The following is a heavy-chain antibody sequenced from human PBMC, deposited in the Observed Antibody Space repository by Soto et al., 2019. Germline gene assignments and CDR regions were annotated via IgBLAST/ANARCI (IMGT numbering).Heavy chain of an antibody. D-gene: IGHD6-13*01. Sequence: SETLSLTCAVWGASFSWYYSSFIRQPPGKGLEWIGEINHSGSTNYNPSLKSRVTISVDTSKNQFSLKLSSVTAADTAVYYCARSKIIAAKYNWFDPWGQGNLVTVSS. CDR1: GASFSWYY. J-gene: IGHJ5*02. V-gene: IGHV4-34*01. CDR2: INHSGST. CDR3: ARSKIIAAKYNWFDP.